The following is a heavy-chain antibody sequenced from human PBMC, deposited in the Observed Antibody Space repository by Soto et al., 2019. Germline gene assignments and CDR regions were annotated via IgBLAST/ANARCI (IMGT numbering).Heavy chain of an antibody. V-gene: IGHV3-23*01. Sequence: GGSLRLSCAASGFTFSSYAMSWVRQAPGKGLEWVSAISGSGGSTYYADSVKGRFTISRDNSKNTLYLQMNSLRAEDTAVYYCAKEFGGYSYAGYYYMDVWGKGTTVTVSS. D-gene: IGHD5-18*01. CDR2: ISGSGGST. CDR3: AKEFGGYSYAGYYYMDV. J-gene: IGHJ6*03. CDR1: GFTFSSYA.